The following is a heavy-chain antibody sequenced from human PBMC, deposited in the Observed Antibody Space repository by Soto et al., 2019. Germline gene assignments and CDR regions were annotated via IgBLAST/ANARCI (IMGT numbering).Heavy chain of an antibody. CDR1: GFTFSSYA. J-gene: IGHJ3*02. Sequence: PRGSLRLSCAASGFTFSSYAMSWVRQAPGKGLEWVSAISGSGGSTYYADSVKGRFTISRDNSKNTLYLQMNSLRAEDTAVYYCAKDRPYYDFWSGYYNAFDIWGQGTMVTVSS. CDR2: ISGSGGST. CDR3: AKDRPYYDFWSGYYNAFDI. D-gene: IGHD3-3*01. V-gene: IGHV3-23*01.